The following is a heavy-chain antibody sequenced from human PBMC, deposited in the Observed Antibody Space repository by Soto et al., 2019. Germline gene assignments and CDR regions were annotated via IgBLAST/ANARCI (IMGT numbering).Heavy chain of an antibody. CDR1: GFSLSNARMG. J-gene: IGHJ4*02. CDR3: ARTVARMDLDY. D-gene: IGHD2-21*01. V-gene: IGHV2-26*02. Sequence: QVTLKESGPVLVKPTETLTLTCTVSGFSLSNARMGVSWIRQPPGKALEWLAHIFWNDETAYSTSLKTRLTISKDTSKSQVVLTMANMAPADTATYYCARTVARMDLDYWGQGTLVTVSS. CDR2: IFWNDET.